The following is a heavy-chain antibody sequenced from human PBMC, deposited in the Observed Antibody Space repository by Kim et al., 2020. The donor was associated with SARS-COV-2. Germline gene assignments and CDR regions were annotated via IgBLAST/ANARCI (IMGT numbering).Heavy chain of an antibody. CDR2: FDPEDGET. J-gene: IGHJ5*02. Sequence: ASVKVSCKVSGYTLTELSMHWVRQAPGKGLEWMGGFDPEDGETIYAQKFQGRVTMTEDTSTDTAYMELSSLRSEDTAVYYCATETRYYDILTGWGWFDPWGQGTLVTVSS. CDR3: ATETRYYDILTGWGWFDP. CDR1: GYTLTELS. V-gene: IGHV1-24*01. D-gene: IGHD3-9*01.